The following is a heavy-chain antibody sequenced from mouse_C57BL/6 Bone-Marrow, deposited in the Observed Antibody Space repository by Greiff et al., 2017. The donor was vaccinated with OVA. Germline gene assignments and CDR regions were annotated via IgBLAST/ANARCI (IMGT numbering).Heavy chain of an antibody. CDR3: ARHGWLLLDY. J-gene: IGHJ2*01. Sequence: EVKLVESGGGLVQPGGSLKLSCAASGFTFSDYYMYWVRQTPEKRLEWVAYISNGGGSTYYPDTVQGRFTISRDTAKNTLYLQMSRLKSEDTAMYYCARHGWLLLDYWGQGTTLTVSS. D-gene: IGHD2-3*01. CDR2: ISNGGGST. CDR1: GFTFSDYY. V-gene: IGHV5-12*01.